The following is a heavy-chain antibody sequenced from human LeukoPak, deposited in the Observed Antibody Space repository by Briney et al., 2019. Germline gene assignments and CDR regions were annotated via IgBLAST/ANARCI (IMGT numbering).Heavy chain of an antibody. CDR3: ARNIVVVPAAIVYYYGMDV. CDR1: GFTFSSYW. CDR2: IKQDGSEK. J-gene: IGHJ6*02. Sequence: GGSLRLSCAASGFTFSSYWMSWVRQAPGKGLEWVANIKQDGSEKYYVDSAKGRLTISRDNAKNSLYLQVNSLRAEDTAVYYCARNIVVVPAAIVYYYGMDVWGQGTTVTVSS. V-gene: IGHV3-7*01. D-gene: IGHD2-2*02.